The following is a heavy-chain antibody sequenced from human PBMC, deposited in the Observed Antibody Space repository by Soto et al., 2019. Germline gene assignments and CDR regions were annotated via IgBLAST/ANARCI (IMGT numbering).Heavy chain of an antibody. CDR2: IVIDGANT. V-gene: IGHV1-58*01. D-gene: IGHD2-2*01. CDR1: GFTFTRSA. J-gene: IGHJ5*02. Sequence: SVKVSCKASGFTFTRSAVQWVRQARGQRLEWIGWIVIDGANTNYAQKFQERVTITRDMSTSTAYMELSSLRSEDTAVYYCAADPFCSSTNCYNWFDPWGQGTLVTVSS. CDR3: AADPFCSSTNCYNWFDP.